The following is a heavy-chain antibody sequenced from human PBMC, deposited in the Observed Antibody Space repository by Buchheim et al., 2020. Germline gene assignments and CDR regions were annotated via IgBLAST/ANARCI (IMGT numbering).Heavy chain of an antibody. Sequence: QGQLVQSGAEVKKPGASVKVSCKASGYTFTSYYVHWVRQAPGQGLEWMGIINPSGAGTSYSQKFQGRVTMTRDTSTSRVYMELSSLRSEDTAVYYCARDRGAAAGTSPGYWGQGTL. CDR1: GYTFTSYY. V-gene: IGHV1-46*01. J-gene: IGHJ4*02. D-gene: IGHD6-13*01. CDR2: INPSGAGT. CDR3: ARDRGAAAGTSPGY.